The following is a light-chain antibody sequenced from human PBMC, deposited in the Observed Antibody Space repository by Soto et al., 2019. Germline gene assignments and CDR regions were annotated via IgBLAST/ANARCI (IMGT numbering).Light chain of an antibody. V-gene: IGLV2-14*01. CDR3: SSYTGRSTFV. J-gene: IGLJ1*01. CDR1: SSDVGGHDY. Sequence: QSALTQSASVSGSPGQSITISCTGTSSDVGGHDYVSWYQQHPGKAPTLMIYHVTNRPSGVFSPFSGSKSGNTAFLIISGLKAGEEGDYYGSSYTGRSTFVFGTGTKLTFL. CDR2: HVT.